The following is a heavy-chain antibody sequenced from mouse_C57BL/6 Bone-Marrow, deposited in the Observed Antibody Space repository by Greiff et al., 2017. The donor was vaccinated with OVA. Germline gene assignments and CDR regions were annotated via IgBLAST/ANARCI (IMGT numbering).Heavy chain of an antibody. CDR1: GFTFSDYG. CDR3: ARNPYYYGSMDY. D-gene: IGHD1-1*01. CDR2: ISSGSSTI. V-gene: IGHV5-17*01. J-gene: IGHJ4*01. Sequence: EVKLMESGGGLVKPGGSLKLSCAASGFTFSDYGMHWVRQAPEKGLEWVAYISSGSSTIYYADTVKGRFTISRDNAKNTLFLQMTSLRSEDTAMYFCARNPYYYGSMDYWGQRTSVTVSS.